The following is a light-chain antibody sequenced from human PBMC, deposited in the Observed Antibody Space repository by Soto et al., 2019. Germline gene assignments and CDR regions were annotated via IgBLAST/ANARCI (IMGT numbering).Light chain of an antibody. CDR1: QSVSNN. V-gene: IGKV3-15*01. J-gene: IGKJ1*01. Sequence: EIVMTQSAATLSASPGERATLSCMASQSVSNNLRWYQQKPGQAPRLLIYGASTRATGIPARFSGGGSGTEFTLTISILQSEDFAVYYCQQYNDWPRTFGQGTKVDI. CDR2: GAS. CDR3: QQYNDWPRT.